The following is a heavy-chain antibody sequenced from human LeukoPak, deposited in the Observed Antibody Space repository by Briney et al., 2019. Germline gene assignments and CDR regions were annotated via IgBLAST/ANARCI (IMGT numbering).Heavy chain of an antibody. J-gene: IGHJ4*02. D-gene: IGHD2-8*01. CDR2: IIPIFGTA. V-gene: IGHV1-69*05. CDR3: ALISYCTTITCYFLDY. CDR1: GGTFSSYA. Sequence: SVKVSCKASGGTFSSYAISWVRQAPGQGLEWMGGIIPIFGTANYAQKFQGRVTMTTDTSTSTAYMELRSLRSDDTAVYYCALISYCTTITCYFLDYWGQGTLVTVSS.